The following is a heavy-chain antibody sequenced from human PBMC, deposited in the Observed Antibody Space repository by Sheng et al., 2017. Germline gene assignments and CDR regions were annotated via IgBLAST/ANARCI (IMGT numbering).Heavy chain of an antibody. J-gene: IGHJ4*02. Sequence: QVQLQQWGAGLLKPSETLSLTCAVYGGSFSGYYWSWIRQPPGKGLEWIGEINHSGSTNYNPSLKSRVTISVDTSKNQFSLKLSSVTAADTAVYYCARGQYYYDSSGYLFYWGQGTLVTVSS. CDR2: INHSGST. CDR3: ARGQYYYDSSGYLFY. CDR1: GGSFSGYY. V-gene: IGHV4-34*01. D-gene: IGHD3-22*01.